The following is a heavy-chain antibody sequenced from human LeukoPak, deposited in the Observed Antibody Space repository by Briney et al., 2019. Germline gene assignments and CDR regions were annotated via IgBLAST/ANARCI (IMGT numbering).Heavy chain of an antibody. D-gene: IGHD3-16*01. CDR1: GGSISSSSYY. CDR3: ARHSEITN. V-gene: IGHV4-39*01. CDR2: IYYSGST. Sequence: SETLALTCTVSGGSISSSSYYWGWIRQPPGKGLEWIGSIYYSGSTYYNPSLKSRVTISVDTSKNQFSLKLSSVTAADTAVYYCARHSEITNWGRGTLVTVSS. J-gene: IGHJ4*02.